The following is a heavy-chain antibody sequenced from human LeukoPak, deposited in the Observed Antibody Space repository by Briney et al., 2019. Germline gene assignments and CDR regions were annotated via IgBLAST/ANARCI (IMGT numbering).Heavy chain of an antibody. CDR1: GGSISSYY. D-gene: IGHD3-16*01. CDR2: IYYSGST. Sequence: SETLSLTCTVSGGSISSYYWSWIRQPPGKGLEWIGYIYYSGSTNYNPSLKSRVTISVDTSKNQFSLKLSSVTAADTAVYYCAREGGHYYYYMDVWGKGTTVTVSS. CDR3: AREGGHYYYYMDV. J-gene: IGHJ6*03. V-gene: IGHV4-59*12.